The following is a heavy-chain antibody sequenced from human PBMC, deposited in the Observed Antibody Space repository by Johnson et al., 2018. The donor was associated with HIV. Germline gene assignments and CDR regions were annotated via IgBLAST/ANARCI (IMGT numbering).Heavy chain of an antibody. CDR1: GFTVSSNY. Sequence: VQLVESGGGLVQPGGSLRLSCAASGFTVSSNYMSWVRQAPGKGLEWVSVLYSGDITYYADSVTGRFTISRDKSKNTLYLQMNSLRAEDTAVYYCAKDGGGGYDRAFDIWGQGTMVTVSS. V-gene: IGHV3-66*02. J-gene: IGHJ3*02. CDR3: AKDGGGGYDRAFDI. CDR2: LYSGDIT. D-gene: IGHD5-12*01.